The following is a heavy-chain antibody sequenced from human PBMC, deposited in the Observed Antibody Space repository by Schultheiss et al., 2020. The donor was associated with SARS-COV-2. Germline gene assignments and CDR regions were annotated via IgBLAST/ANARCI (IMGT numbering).Heavy chain of an antibody. CDR2: IHYSGST. D-gene: IGHD5-18*01. CDR1: GGSISNYY. Sequence: SETLSLTCSVSGGSISNYYWSWIRQPPGKGLEWIGCIHYSGSTNYNPSLKSRVTISVDTSKNQFSLKLSSVTAADTAVYYCVRSGYSFGMHYYYYGMDVWGQGTTVTVSS. J-gene: IGHJ6*02. CDR3: VRSGYSFGMHYYYYGMDV. V-gene: IGHV4-59*08.